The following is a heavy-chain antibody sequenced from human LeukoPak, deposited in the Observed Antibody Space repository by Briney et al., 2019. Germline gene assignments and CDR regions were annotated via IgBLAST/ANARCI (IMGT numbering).Heavy chain of an antibody. J-gene: IGHJ4*02. CDR2: ISYDGSKK. CDR3: ASRWGRIAVASPLDY. CDR1: GFTFRSYA. V-gene: IGHV3-30*04. Sequence: GGSLRLSCAASGFTFRSYAMHWVRQAPGKGLEWVAVISYDGSKKYYADSVKGRFTIPRDNSNNTLYLQMSSLRAEDTAVYYCASRWGRIAVASPLDYWALGTLVTVSS. D-gene: IGHD6-19*01.